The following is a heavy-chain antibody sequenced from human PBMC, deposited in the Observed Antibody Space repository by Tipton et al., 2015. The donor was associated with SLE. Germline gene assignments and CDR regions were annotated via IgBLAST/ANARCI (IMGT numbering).Heavy chain of an antibody. CDR3: ARGGYSSGWYGDYFVY. V-gene: IGHV4-59*11. J-gene: IGHJ4*02. CDR2: ISYSGST. CDR1: GDTISDHY. D-gene: IGHD6-19*01. Sequence: TLSLTCTVSGDTISDHYWSWIRQAPGKGLVWIGDISYSGSTNYSPSLKSRVTISLDTFKTQFSLTLRSVTAADTAIYYCARGGYSSGWYGDYFVYCGQGTLVTVSS.